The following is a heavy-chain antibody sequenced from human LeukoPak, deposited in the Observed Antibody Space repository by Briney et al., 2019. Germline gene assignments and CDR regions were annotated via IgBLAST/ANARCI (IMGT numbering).Heavy chain of an antibody. CDR3: ASELQFYVGYCSGGSCYSGGGY. Sequence: GGSLRLSCAASGFTFSDYYMSWIRQAPGKGLEWVSYISSSGSTIYYADSVKGRFTISRDNAKNSLYLQMNSLRAEDTAVYYYASELQFYVGYCSGGSCYSGGGYWGQGTLVTVSS. D-gene: IGHD2-15*01. CDR2: ISSSGSTI. V-gene: IGHV3-11*01. CDR1: GFTFSDYY. J-gene: IGHJ4*02.